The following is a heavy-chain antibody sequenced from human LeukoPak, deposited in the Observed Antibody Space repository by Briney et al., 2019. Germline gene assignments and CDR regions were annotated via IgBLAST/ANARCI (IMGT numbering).Heavy chain of an antibody. Sequence: GAPLKISCKGSGSGFTNYWFGWVRQIPGKGLEWMGIIYPGDSDSRNSPSFQAQVSISADKSINTAYLQWSSLKASDTAMYYCARLSVIAADGTHYFDYWGQGTLVTVSS. D-gene: IGHD6-13*01. V-gene: IGHV5-51*01. CDR2: IYPGDSDS. CDR3: ARLSVIAADGTHYFDY. J-gene: IGHJ4*02. CDR1: GSGFTNYW.